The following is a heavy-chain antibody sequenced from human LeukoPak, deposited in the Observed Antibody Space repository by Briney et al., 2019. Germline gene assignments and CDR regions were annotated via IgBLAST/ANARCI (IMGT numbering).Heavy chain of an antibody. D-gene: IGHD1-26*01. CDR2: ISSSGSTI. CDR3: ARFFPGSYSYAFDY. V-gene: IGHV3-48*03. J-gene: IGHJ4*02. CDR1: GFTFSSYE. Sequence: GGSLRLSCAASGFTFSSYEMNWVRQAPGKGLEWVSYISSSGSTIYYADSVKGRFTISRDNAKNSLYLQMNSLRAEDTAAYYCARFFPGSYSYAFDYWGQGTLVTVSS.